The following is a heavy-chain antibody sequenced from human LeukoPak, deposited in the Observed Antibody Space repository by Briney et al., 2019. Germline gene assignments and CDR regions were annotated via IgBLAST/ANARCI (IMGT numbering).Heavy chain of an antibody. V-gene: IGHV1-2*02. CDR2: INPNSGST. CDR1: GYTFTGYW. D-gene: IGHD3-3*01. CDR3: ARDHGGTTMFVDAFDI. Sequence: ASVKVSCKASGYTFTGYWMHWVRQGPGQGLEWMGWINPNSGSTNYAHNFQGRVTMTRDTSISTAYMELSSLRSDDTAVYYCARDHGGTTMFVDAFDIWGQGTVVTVSS. J-gene: IGHJ3*02.